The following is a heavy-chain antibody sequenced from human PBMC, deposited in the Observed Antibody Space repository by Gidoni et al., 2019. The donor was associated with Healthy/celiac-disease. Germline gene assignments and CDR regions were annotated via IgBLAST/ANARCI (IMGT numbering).Heavy chain of an antibody. CDR3: ATPYGSGSAFDY. CDR2: IYSGGST. V-gene: IGHV3-66*01. D-gene: IGHD3-10*01. CDR1: GFTVSSNY. J-gene: IGHJ4*02. Sequence: AASGFTVSSNYMSWVRQAPGKGLEWVSVIYSGGSTYYADSVKGRFTISRDNSKNTLYLQMNSRRAEDTAVYYCATPYGSGSAFDYWGQGTLVTVSS.